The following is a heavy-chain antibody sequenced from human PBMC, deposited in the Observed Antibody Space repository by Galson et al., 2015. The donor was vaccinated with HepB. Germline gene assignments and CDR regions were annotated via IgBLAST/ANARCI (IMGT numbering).Heavy chain of an antibody. CDR1: GFTFSSYW. V-gene: IGHV3-74*01. D-gene: IGHD6-13*01. CDR2: INSDGSYI. CDR3: ARTRGAAAGISDN. J-gene: IGHJ4*02. Sequence: SLRLSCAASGFTFSSYWMHWVRQVPGKGLVWVSRINSDGSYITYADSVKGRFTISRDNAKNTLYLQMNSPRAEDTALYYCARTRGAAAGISDNWGQGSLVTVSS.